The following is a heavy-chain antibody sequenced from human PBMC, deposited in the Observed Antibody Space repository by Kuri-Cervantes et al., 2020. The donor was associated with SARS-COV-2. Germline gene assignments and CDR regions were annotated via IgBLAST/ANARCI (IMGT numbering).Heavy chain of an antibody. J-gene: IGHJ4*02. V-gene: IGHV3-23*01. Sequence: GESLKISCAASGLTFINYAMIWIRQSPEKGLEWVSGITTGGDTPFYAGSVRGRFTISRDNSKDTVYLQMNTLRADDTGMYYCAAYTPRGDYWGQGTLVTVSS. D-gene: IGHD2-2*02. CDR3: AAYTPRGDY. CDR2: ITTGGDTP. CDR1: GLTFINYA.